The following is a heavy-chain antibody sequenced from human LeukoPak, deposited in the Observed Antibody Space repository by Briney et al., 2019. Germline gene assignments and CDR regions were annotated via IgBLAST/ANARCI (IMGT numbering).Heavy chain of an antibody. J-gene: IGHJ6*03. D-gene: IGHD3-22*01. CDR3: TTLTRYDSSGYYFYYYMDV. V-gene: IGHV3-23*01. Sequence: GGSLRLSCAASGFTFSSYAMCWVRQAPGKGLEWVSAISGSGGSTYYADSVKGRFTISKDNSKNTLYLQMNSLKTEDTAVYYCTTLTRYDSSGYYFYYYMDVWGKGTTVTVSS. CDR1: GFTFSSYA. CDR2: ISGSGGST.